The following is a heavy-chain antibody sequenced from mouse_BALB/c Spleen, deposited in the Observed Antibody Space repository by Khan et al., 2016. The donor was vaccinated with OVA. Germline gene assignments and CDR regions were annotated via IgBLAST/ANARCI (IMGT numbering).Heavy chain of an antibody. Sequence: QIQLVQSGPEMKKPGETVKISCKASGYTFTNYGMNWVKQSPGKALKWMGWINTFTGEPTYADDFKGRFAFSLETSASTAYLQINNLKNEDTATYYCARPPYFSYSLDHWGQGTSVTVSS. J-gene: IGHJ4*01. CDR3: ARPPYFSYSLDH. CDR2: INTFTGEP. D-gene: IGHD2-12*01. CDR1: GYTFTNYG. V-gene: IGHV9-3-1*01.